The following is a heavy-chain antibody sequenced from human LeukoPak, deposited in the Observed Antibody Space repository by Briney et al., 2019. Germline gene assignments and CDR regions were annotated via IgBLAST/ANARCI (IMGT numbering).Heavy chain of an antibody. CDR3: AKSPDPSGSYYDY. J-gene: IGHJ4*02. Sequence: GGSLRLSCAASGFTFSSYGMHWVRQAPGKGLEWVAVIWYDGSNKYYADSVKGRFTISGDNSKNTLYLQMNSLRAEDTAVYYCAKSPDPSGSYYDYWGQGTLVTVSS. V-gene: IGHV3-33*06. CDR2: IWYDGSNK. CDR1: GFTFSSYG. D-gene: IGHD1-26*01.